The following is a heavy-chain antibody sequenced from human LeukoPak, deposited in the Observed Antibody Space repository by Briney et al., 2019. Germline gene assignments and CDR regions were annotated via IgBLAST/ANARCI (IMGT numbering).Heavy chain of an antibody. V-gene: IGHV3-7*01. J-gene: IGHJ3*02. CDR1: GFTLSSYW. D-gene: IGHD6-13*01. CDR2: IKQDGSEK. CDR3: ARDDGGFSSIWYDALDI. Sequence: GGSLSLSCAASGFTLSSYWMTWVRQAPGEGLEGLANIKQDGSEKNYVDSVKGRFTISRDNAKNSLYLQMNSLRAEDTAVYYCARDDGGFSSIWYDALDIWGQGTMVTVSS.